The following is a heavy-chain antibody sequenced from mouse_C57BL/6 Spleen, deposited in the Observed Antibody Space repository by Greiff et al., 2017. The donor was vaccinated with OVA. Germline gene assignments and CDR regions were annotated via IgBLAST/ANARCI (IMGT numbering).Heavy chain of an antibody. CDR2: INPNNGGT. CDR1: GYTFTDYY. Sequence: EVQLQQSGPELVKPGASVKISCKASGYTFTDYYMNWVKQSHGKSLEWIGDINPNNGGTSYNPKFKGKATLTVDTSSSTAYMELRSLTSEDSAVDYCARLYYDYGGYFDVWGTGTTVTVSS. J-gene: IGHJ1*03. V-gene: IGHV1-26*01. D-gene: IGHD2-4*01. CDR3: ARLYYDYGGYFDV.